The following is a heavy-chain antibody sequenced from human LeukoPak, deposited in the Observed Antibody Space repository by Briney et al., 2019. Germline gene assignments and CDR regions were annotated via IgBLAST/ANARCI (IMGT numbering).Heavy chain of an antibody. CDR3: ARDPSGGGNWFDP. V-gene: IGHV4-31*02. CDR2: IYYSGTT. Sequence: KSSETLSLTCTVSGGSISSGRYYWSWIRQYPGKGLEWIGYIYYSGTTYYNPSLKSRVIISIDTSKNQFSLNLTSVTAADTAVYFCARDPSGGGNWFDPWGQGTLVTVSS. CDR1: GGSISSGRYY. J-gene: IGHJ5*02. D-gene: IGHD3-16*01.